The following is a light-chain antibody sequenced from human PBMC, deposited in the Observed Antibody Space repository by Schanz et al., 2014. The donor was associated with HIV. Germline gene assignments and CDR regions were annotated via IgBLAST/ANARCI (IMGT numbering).Light chain of an antibody. CDR2: GNS. J-gene: IGLJ2*01. Sequence: QSVLTQPPSVSGAPGQRVTISCTGSSSNIGAGYDVHWYQQLPGTAPKLLIYGNSNRPSGVPARFSGSKSGSSASLAISGLQDEDEANYFCSSGSGNFAVFGGGTKLTVL. CDR1: SSNIGAGYD. CDR3: SSGSGNFAV. V-gene: IGLV1-40*01.